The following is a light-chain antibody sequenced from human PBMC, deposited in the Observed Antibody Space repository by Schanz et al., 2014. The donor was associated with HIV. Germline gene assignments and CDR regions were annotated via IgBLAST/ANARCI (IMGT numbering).Light chain of an antibody. CDR3: QSYDNSLNGYG. Sequence: QSVLTQPPSVSGAPGQRVTISCTGSSSNIGTGYDVHWFQHLPGTAPKLLIYGNNNRPSGVPDRFSGSKSGTSASLAITGLQTEDEADYYCQSYDNSLNGYGFGGGTKLTVL. J-gene: IGLJ2*01. CDR2: GNN. V-gene: IGLV1-40*01. CDR1: SSNIGTGYD.